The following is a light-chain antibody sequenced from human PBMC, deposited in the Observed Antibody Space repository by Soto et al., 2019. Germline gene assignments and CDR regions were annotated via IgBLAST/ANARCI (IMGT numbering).Light chain of an antibody. CDR3: QQYDILPWT. CDR2: DAS. J-gene: IGKJ1*01. V-gene: IGKV1-33*01. Sequence: DIQMTQSPSSLSASVGDRVTITCQASQDITNFLNWYQQKPGKAPKLLIYDASNLETEVPSRFSGSGSGTDFTFTISSLQPEDIATYYCQQYDILPWTFGQGTKVEIK. CDR1: QDITNF.